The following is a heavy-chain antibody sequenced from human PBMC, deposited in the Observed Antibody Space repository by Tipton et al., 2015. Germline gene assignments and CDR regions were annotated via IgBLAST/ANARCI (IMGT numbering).Heavy chain of an antibody. CDR1: GGSISSSSYF. CDR3: ARHPYCGATTCFYWYFDL. D-gene: IGHD2-21*01. J-gene: IGHJ2*01. CDR2: FSFSGNT. Sequence: TLSLTCTVSGGSISSSSYFWGWIRQPPGKGLEWIGSFSFSGNTYYNPSLKSRVTISVDTSKTQFSLKLSSVTAADTAVYYCARHPYCGATTCFYWYFDLWGRGTQVTVSS. V-gene: IGHV4-39*01.